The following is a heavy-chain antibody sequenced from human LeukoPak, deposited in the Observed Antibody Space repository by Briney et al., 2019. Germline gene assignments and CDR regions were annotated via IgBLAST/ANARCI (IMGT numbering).Heavy chain of an antibody. V-gene: IGHV3-23*01. CDR1: GFSFSINA. CDR3: ARVKYCSSTSCYMDAFDI. J-gene: IGHJ3*02. D-gene: IGHD2-2*02. Sequence: GGSLRLSCAGSGFSFSINAMTWVRQAPGKGLECVSAITGDGATTYYADSVRGRFTISRDNSENTLYLQMNNLRAEDTAIYYCARVKYCSSTSCYMDAFDIWGQGTMVTVSS. CDR2: ITGDGATT.